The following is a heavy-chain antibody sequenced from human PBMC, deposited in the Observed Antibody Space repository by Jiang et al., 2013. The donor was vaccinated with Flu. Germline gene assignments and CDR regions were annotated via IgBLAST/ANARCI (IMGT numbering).Heavy chain of an antibody. CDR2: ISWNSGSI. J-gene: IGHJ4*02. CDR3: AKSSHYGSGSYYQDY. Sequence: SGISWNSGSIGYADSVKGRFTISRDNAKNSLYLQMNSLRAEDTALYYCAKSSHYGSGSYYQDYWGQGTLVTVSS. V-gene: IGHV3-9*01. D-gene: IGHD3-10*01.